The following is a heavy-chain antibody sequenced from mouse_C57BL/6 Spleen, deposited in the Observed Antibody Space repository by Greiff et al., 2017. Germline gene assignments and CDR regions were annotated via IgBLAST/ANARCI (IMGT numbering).Heavy chain of an antibody. Sequence: QVQLQQPGAELVKPGASVKMSCKASGYTFTSYWITWVKQRPGQGLEWIGDIYPGSGSTNYNEKFKSKATLTVDTSSSTAYMQLSSLTSEDSAVYYCARWPSDYYGSSYGHFDVWGTGTTVTVSS. CDR1: GYTFTSYW. CDR3: ARWPSDYYGSSYGHFDV. D-gene: IGHD1-1*01. V-gene: IGHV1-55*01. CDR2: IYPGSGST. J-gene: IGHJ1*03.